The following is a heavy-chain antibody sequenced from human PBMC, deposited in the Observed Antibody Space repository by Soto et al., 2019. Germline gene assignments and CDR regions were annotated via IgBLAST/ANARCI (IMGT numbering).Heavy chain of an antibody. Sequence: GGSLRLSCAASGFTFSSYWMHWVRQAPGKGLVWVSRINSDGSSTSYADSVKGRFTISRDNAKNTLYLQMNSLRAEDTAVYYCARDPHCSSTSCRRGYWGQGTLVTVSS. CDR3: ARDPHCSSTSCRRGY. J-gene: IGHJ4*02. CDR1: GFTFSSYW. CDR2: INSDGSST. V-gene: IGHV3-74*01. D-gene: IGHD2-2*01.